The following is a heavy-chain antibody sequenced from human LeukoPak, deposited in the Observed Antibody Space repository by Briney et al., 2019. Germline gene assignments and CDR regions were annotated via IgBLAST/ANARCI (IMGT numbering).Heavy chain of an antibody. J-gene: IGHJ4*02. CDR3: AKDGRWLQFYDY. CDR2: ISFDGSNK. V-gene: IGHV3-30*18. D-gene: IGHD5-24*01. Sequence: GGSLRLSCAASGFTFSSYGMHWVRQAPGKGLEWVAVISFDGSNKYYADSVKGRFTISRDNSKNTLYLQMNSLRVEDTAVYYCAKDGRWLQFYDYWGQGTLVTVSS. CDR1: GFTFSSYG.